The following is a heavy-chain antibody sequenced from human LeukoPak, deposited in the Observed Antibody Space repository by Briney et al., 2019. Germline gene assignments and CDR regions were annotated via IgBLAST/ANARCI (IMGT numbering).Heavy chain of an antibody. J-gene: IGHJ4*02. Sequence: PGGSLRLSCAVSGFTFNNAWMSWVRQAPGKGLEWIGEIYHNGSTNYNPSLNSRVTMAVDKSNNQFSLKLSSVTDADTAVYFCARVTRGLGFSASVLVGKWGQRILVSVS. CDR2: IYHNGST. CDR3: ARVTRGLGFSASVLVGK. V-gene: IGHV4-4*01. D-gene: IGHD1-1*01. CDR1: GFTFNNAW.